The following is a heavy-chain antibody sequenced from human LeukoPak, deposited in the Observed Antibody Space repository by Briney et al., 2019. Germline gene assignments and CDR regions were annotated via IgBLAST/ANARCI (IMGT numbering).Heavy chain of an antibody. CDR3: ARDAGGVGVY. CDR1: GFTFSSYS. D-gene: IGHD1-26*01. V-gene: IGHV3-21*01. J-gene: IGHJ4*02. CDR2: ISSSSSYI. Sequence: SGGSLRLSCAASGFTFSSYSMNWVRQAPGKGLEWVSSISSSSSYIYYADSVKGRFTISRDNAKNSLYLQMNSLRAEDTAVYYCARDAGGVGVYWGQGTLVTVSS.